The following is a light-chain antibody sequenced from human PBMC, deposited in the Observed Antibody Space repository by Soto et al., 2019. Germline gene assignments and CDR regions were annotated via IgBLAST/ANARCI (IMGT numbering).Light chain of an antibody. CDR3: QRYNSPTWT. J-gene: IGKJ1*01. CDR2: DVS. Sequence: DIQMTQSPSTLSASVGDRVTITCRASQSIRIWLAWYQQKPGKAPNLLSYDVSSLERGVPSRVSGSGSGTEFTLTISSLQPDDFATYYCQRYNSPTWTFGQGTKVEIK. CDR1: QSIRIW. V-gene: IGKV1-5*01.